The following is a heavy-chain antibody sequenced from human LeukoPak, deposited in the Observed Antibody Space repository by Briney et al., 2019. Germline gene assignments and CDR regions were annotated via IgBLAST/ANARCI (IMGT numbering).Heavy chain of an antibody. Sequence: SVKVSCKASGGTFSSYAISWVRQAPGQGLEWMGRIIPIFGTANYAQKSQGRVTITADKSTSTAYMELSSLRSEDTAVYYCARVVYCSSTSCYNWFDPWGQGTLVTVSS. J-gene: IGHJ5*02. D-gene: IGHD2-2*01. V-gene: IGHV1-69*06. CDR1: GGTFSSYA. CDR3: ARVVYCSSTSCYNWFDP. CDR2: IIPIFGTA.